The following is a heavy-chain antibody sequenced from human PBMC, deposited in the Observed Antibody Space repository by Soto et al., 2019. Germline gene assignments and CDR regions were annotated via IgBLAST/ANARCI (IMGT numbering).Heavy chain of an antibody. V-gene: IGHV1-2*02. CDR1: RYTFTSYD. Sequence: QVQLVQSGAEVKRPGASVRVSCRASRYTFTSYDIYWVRQAPGQGLEWMGWIKTDSGDTDYAQNFQGRVTMTRDTSINTAYMELNNLVSGDTAVYYCARRSSTYLNEIIYDPWGQGTLVTVSS. D-gene: IGHD3-10*01. J-gene: IGHJ5*02. CDR3: ARRSSTYLNEIIYDP. CDR2: IKTDSGDT.